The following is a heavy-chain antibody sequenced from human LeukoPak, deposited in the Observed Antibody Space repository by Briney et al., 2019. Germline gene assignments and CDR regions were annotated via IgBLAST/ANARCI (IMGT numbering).Heavy chain of an antibody. V-gene: IGHV1-58*02. Sequence: SVKVSCKASGFTFTSSAMQWVRQARGQRLEWIGWIVVGSGNTNYAQKFQERVTITRDMSTSTAYMELSSLRSEDTAVYYCAAKYYYDSSGYVDYWGQGTLVTVSS. CDR1: GFTFTSSA. J-gene: IGHJ4*02. CDR2: IVVGSGNT. D-gene: IGHD3-22*01. CDR3: AAKYYYDSSGYVDY.